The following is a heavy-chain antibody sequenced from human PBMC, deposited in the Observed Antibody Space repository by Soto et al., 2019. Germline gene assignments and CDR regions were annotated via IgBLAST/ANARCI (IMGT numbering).Heavy chain of an antibody. CDR1: GFTFTSSA. D-gene: IGHD6-19*01. J-gene: IGHJ4*02. Sequence: SVKVSCKASGFTFTSSAMQWVRQARGQRLEWIGWIVVGSGNTNYAQKFQERVTITRDMSTSTAYMELSSLRSDDTAVYYCAREWDNKSEHSSGWYDDFWGQGTLVTVSS. CDR2: IVVGSGNT. V-gene: IGHV1-58*02. CDR3: AREWDNKSEHSSGWYDDF.